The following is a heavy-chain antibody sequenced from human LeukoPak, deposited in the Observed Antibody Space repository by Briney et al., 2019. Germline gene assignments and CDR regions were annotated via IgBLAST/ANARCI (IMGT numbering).Heavy chain of an antibody. D-gene: IGHD3-22*01. V-gene: IGHV4-39*07. J-gene: IGHJ6*03. CDR2: IYYSGNT. CDR3: ARTLGGSGYYSNYYYYYMDV. Sequence: SETLSLTCTVSGDSISSSSSYWGWIRQPPGKGLEWIGSIYYSGNTNYNPSLKSRVTISVDTSKNQFSLKLSSVTAADTAVYYCARTLGGSGYYSNYYYYYMDVWGKGTTVTVSS. CDR1: GDSISSSSSY.